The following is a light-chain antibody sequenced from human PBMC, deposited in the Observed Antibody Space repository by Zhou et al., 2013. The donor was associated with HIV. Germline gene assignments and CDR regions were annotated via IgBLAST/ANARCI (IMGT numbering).Light chain of an antibody. CDR2: KAS. CDR1: QSISSW. J-gene: IGKJ2*03. Sequence: DVQMTQSPPSLSASVGDRVTITCRASQSISSWLAWYQQKPGKAPNLLIYKASSLESGVPSRFSGSGSGTEFTLTISSLQPDDFATYYCQQYNSYSRDSFGQGTKLEIK. CDR3: QQYNSYSRDS. V-gene: IGKV1-5*03.